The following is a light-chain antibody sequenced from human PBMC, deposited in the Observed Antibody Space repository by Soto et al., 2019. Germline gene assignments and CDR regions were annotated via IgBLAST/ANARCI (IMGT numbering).Light chain of an antibody. J-gene: IGKJ4*01. CDR1: QSVSSS. V-gene: IGKV3-15*01. Sequence: EIVMTQSPATLSVSPGERVTLSCRASQSVSSSLAWYQQKPGQSPRLLIYGASTRATGIPARFSGSGSGTDFTLTISSLHSEDFAVYYCQQYTNWLTFGGGTKVEIK. CDR2: GAS. CDR3: QQYTNWLT.